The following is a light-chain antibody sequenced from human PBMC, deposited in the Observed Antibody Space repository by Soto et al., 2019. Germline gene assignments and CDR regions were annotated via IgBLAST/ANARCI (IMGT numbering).Light chain of an antibody. CDR3: SSYTRRNNGV. J-gene: IGLJ3*02. V-gene: IGLV2-14*01. CDR1: SSDVGGYNH. CDR2: EVS. Sequence: QSALTQPASVSGSPGQSIAISCTGTSSDVGGYNHVSWYQQHPGKAPKLMIYEVSDRPSGVSDRFSGSKSGNTASLTISGLQAEDEGVYYCSSYTRRNNGVFGEGT.